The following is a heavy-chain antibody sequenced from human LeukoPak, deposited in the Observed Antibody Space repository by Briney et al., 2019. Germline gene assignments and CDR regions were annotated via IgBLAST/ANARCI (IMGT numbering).Heavy chain of an antibody. V-gene: IGHV1-46*01. CDR3: ARDQEGFDY. CDR1: GYTFTSYG. J-gene: IGHJ4*02. Sequence: ALVKVSCKASGYTFTSYGISWVRQAPGQGLEWMGMIYPRDGSTSYAQNFQGRVTVTRDTSTTTVHMELRGLRSEDTAVYYCARDQEGFDYWGQGTVVTVSS. CDR2: IYPRDGST.